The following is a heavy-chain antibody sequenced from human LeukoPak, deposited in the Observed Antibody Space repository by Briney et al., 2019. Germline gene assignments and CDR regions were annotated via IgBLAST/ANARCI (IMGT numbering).Heavy chain of an antibody. V-gene: IGHV4-30-4*08. CDR3: ARDAGVDTAMVAMDV. CDR1: GGSISSGDYY. CDR2: IYYSGST. Sequence: SETLSLTCTVSGGSISSGDYYWSWIRQPPGKGLEWIGYIYYSGSTYYNPSLKSPVTISVDTSKNQFSLKLSSVTAADTAVYYCARDAGVDTAMVAMDVWGKGTTVTVSS. J-gene: IGHJ6*03. D-gene: IGHD5-18*01.